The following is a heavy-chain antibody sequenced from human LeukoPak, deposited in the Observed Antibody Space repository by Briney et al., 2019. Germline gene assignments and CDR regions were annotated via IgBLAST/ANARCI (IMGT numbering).Heavy chain of an antibody. J-gene: IGHJ6*02. D-gene: IGHD1-26*01. V-gene: IGHV4-39*01. CDR2: IYYSGST. CDR1: GGSISSSSYY. CDR3: ARLSTYYYYTMDV. Sequence: SETLSLTCTVSGGSISSSSYYWGWIRQPPGKGLEWIGTIYYSGSTYYNPSLKSRITISVDTSKNQFSLELSSMTAADTAVYYCARLSTYYYYTMDVWGQGTTVTVSS.